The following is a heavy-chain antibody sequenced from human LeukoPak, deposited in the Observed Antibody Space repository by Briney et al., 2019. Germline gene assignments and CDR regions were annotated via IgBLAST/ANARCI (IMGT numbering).Heavy chain of an antibody. CDR2: IYYSVST. Sequence: PSETLTLTCTASGGSISSSSYYWGWIPPPPGKGLESFGSIYYSVSTYFNPSLKSRVTISVDTSKNQFSLNLSSVTAADTAVYYCARQSVGFGEFNFDYWGQGTLVTVSS. V-gene: IGHV4-39*01. CDR1: GGSISSSSYY. J-gene: IGHJ4*02. D-gene: IGHD3-10*01. CDR3: ARQSVGFGEFNFDY.